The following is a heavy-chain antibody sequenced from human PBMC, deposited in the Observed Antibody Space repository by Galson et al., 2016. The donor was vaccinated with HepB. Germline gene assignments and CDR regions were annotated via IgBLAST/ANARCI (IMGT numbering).Heavy chain of an antibody. J-gene: IGHJ4*02. CDR1: GFTFSSYA. V-gene: IGHV3-64D*06. Sequence: SLRLSCAASGFTFSSYAIHWVRQAPGKRLEYVSAISSDGYSTYHADSVKGRFTISRDNSKNTLYLQMSSLRAEDTAVFYCGVSNSYWGQGTLVTVSS. CDR2: ISSDGYST. CDR3: GVSNSY. D-gene: IGHD4-11*01.